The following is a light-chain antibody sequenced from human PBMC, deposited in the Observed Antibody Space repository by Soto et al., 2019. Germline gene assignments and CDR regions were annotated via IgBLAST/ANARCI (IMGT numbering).Light chain of an antibody. Sequence: QSALTQPASVAGSPGQSITISCPGISSDVGSYNLVSWYQQHPGKAPKLMIYEGSKRPSGVSNRFSGSKSGNTASLTISGLQAEDEADYYCCSCAGSSTFVVGFGGRTKLTGL. J-gene: IGLJ2*01. CDR3: CSCAGSSTFVVG. CDR2: EGS. CDR1: SSDVGSYNL. V-gene: IGLV2-23*03.